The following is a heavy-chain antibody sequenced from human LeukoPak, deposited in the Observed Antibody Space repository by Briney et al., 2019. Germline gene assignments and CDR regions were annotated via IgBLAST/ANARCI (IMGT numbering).Heavy chain of an antibody. V-gene: IGHV3-21*01. CDR1: GFAFSSYS. CDR3: ARDEWGDAFDI. CDR2: ISSSSSYI. Sequence: GGSLRLSCAASGFAFSSYSMNWVRQAPGKGLEWVSSISSSSSYIHSADSVRGRFTISRDNAKNSLFLQMNSLRSEDTAVYYCARDEWGDAFDIWGQGTMVTVFS. J-gene: IGHJ3*02. D-gene: IGHD1-26*01.